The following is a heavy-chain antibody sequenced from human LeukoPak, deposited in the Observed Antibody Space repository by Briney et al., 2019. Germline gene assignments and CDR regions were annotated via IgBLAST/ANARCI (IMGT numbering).Heavy chain of an antibody. D-gene: IGHD3-16*02. CDR3: ARYIWGSYPTFEDY. J-gene: IGHJ4*02. V-gene: IGHV4-61*08. Sequence: PSETLSLTCTVSGGSISSGDYYRSWIRQPPGKGLEWIGYISYSGSTNYNPSLKGRVTISVDTSKNQFSLKLSSVTAADTAVYYCARYIWGSYPTFEDYWGQGTLVTVSS. CDR2: ISYSGST. CDR1: GGSISSGDYY.